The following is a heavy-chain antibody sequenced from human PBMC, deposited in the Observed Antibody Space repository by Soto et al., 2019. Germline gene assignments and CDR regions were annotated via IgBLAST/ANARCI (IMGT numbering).Heavy chain of an antibody. V-gene: IGHV4-59*01. D-gene: IGHD4-17*01. CDR1: GGSISSYY. J-gene: IGHJ6*02. Sequence: SETLSLTCTVSGGSISSYYWSWIRQPPGKGLEWIGYIYYSGSTNYNPSLKSRVTISVDTSKNQFSLKLSSVTAADTAVYYCARTRYYYGMDVWGQGTTVTVSS. CDR2: IYYSGST. CDR3: ARTRYYYGMDV.